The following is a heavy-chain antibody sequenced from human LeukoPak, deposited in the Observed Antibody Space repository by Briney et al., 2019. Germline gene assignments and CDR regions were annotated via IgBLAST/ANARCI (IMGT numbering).Heavy chain of an antibody. CDR2: ISAYNGDT. J-gene: IGHJ4*02. V-gene: IGHV1-18*01. CDR1: GYTFTTYG. CDR3: ARDHSSSCQLLDY. D-gene: IGHD6-13*01. Sequence: ASVKASCKASGYTFTTYGVTWVRRAPRQGLEWMGWISAYNGDTNYAQKFQDRFTMTTDTSTNTAYMELRSLRSDDTAVYYCARDHSSSCQLLDYWGQGTLITVSS.